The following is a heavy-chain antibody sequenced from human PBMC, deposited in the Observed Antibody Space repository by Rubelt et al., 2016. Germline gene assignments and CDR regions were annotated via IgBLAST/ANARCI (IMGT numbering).Heavy chain of an antibody. V-gene: IGHV4-34*09. D-gene: IGHD2-21*02. Sequence: GKGLEWIGEINHSGSTNYNPSLKSRVTISVDTSKNQFSLKLSSVTAADTAVYYCARENSIVVVTAMIVRYFDLWGRGTLVTVSS. J-gene: IGHJ2*01. CDR3: ARENSIVVVTAMIVRYFDL. CDR2: INHSGST.